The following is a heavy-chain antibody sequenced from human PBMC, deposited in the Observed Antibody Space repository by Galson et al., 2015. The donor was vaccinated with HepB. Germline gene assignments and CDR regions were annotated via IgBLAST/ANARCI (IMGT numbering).Heavy chain of an antibody. Sequence: SLRLSCAASGFTFRSYGMHWVRQAPGKGLEWVAVISYDGGHQYYADSVKGRFTISRDNSKNTLYLQMNSLRTEDTAVYYCANRGSSSSFDYWGQGTLVTVSS. V-gene: IGHV3-30*18. CDR3: ANRGSSSSFDY. CDR2: ISYDGGHQ. J-gene: IGHJ4*02. CDR1: GFTFRSYG. D-gene: IGHD6-13*01.